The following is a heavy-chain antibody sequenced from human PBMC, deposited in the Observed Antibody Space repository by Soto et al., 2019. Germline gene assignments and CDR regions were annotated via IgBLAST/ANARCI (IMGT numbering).Heavy chain of an antibody. V-gene: IGHV4-39*02. CDR1: GGSISSSSYY. CDR3: ATQEVGGSYVYTFDP. J-gene: IGHJ5*02. CDR2: IYYSGST. Sequence: QLQLQESGPGLVKPSETLSLTCTVSGGSISSSSYYWGWIRQPPGKGLEWTGSIYYSGSTYYNPSLKSRATMSVDTSKNHFSLKLSSVTAADTAVYYCATQEVGGSYVYTFDPWGQGTLVTVSS. D-gene: IGHD1-26*01.